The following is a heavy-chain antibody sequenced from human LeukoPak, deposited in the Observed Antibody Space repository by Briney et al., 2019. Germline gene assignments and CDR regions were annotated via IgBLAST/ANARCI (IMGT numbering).Heavy chain of an antibody. CDR1: GGSFSGYY. V-gene: IGHV4-34*01. CDR3: ARARENDY. J-gene: IGHJ4*02. CDR2: INHSGST. Sequence: SETLSLTCAVYGGSFSGYYWSWIRQPPGKGLEWIGEINHSGSTNYNPSLKSRVTISVDTSKNQFSLKLSSVTAADTAVYYCARARENDYWGQGTLVTDSS. D-gene: IGHD5-24*01.